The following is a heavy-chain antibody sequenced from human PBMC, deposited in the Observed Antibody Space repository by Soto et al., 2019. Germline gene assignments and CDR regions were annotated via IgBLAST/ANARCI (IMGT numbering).Heavy chain of an antibody. CDR3: VRDLGSGYDPGDY. J-gene: IGHJ4*02. CDR2: IIPVIGTT. V-gene: IGHV1-69*12. CDR1: GGTFTIFA. D-gene: IGHD5-12*01. Sequence: QVQLVQSGAEVKNPGSSVKVSCKASGGTFTIFAISWVRQAPGQGLEWMGGIIPVIGTTNYAQRFQGRITNTGDESTSTAYMELSSLKSDDTAVYYCVRDLGSGYDPGDYWGQGTLVTVSS.